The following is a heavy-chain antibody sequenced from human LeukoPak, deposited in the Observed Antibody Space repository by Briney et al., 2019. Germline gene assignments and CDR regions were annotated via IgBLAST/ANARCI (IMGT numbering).Heavy chain of an antibody. D-gene: IGHD2-21*01. J-gene: IGHJ4*02. Sequence: GGSLRLSCAASGFTFSNAYMNWVRQAPGKGLEWVGRTKPKTDGETTEYAAPVKDRFSISRDDSKSMMYLQMNSLKTEDTAVYYCITPLPYSAQGGQGTLVTVSS. CDR3: ITPLPYSAQ. V-gene: IGHV3-15*07. CDR2: TKPKTDGETT. CDR1: GFTFSNAY.